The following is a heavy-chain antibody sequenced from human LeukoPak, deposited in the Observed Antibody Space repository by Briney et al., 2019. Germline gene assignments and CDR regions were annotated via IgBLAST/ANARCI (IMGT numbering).Heavy chain of an antibody. CDR2: IRSKANSYAT. D-gene: IGHD4-17*01. CDR1: GFTFSGSA. V-gene: IGHV3-73*01. Sequence: GGSLRLSCAASGFTFSGSAMHWVRQASGKGLEWVGRIRSKANSYATAYAASVKGRFTISRDDSKNTAYLQMNSLKTEDTAVYYCTPWGDYVGAFDIWGQGTMVTVSS. J-gene: IGHJ3*02. CDR3: TPWGDYVGAFDI.